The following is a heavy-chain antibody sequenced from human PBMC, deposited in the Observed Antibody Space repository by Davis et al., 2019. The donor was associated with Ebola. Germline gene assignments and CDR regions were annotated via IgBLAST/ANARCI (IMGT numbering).Heavy chain of an antibody. J-gene: IGHJ6*02. CDR1: GDSISSGGYY. D-gene: IGHD3-3*01. CDR3: ARFGYYRGYYGMDV. CDR2: IYYTGST. V-gene: IGHV4-31*03. Sequence: SETLSLTCKVSGDSISSGGYYWSWVRQRPGKGLEWLGHIYYTGSTEYNPSLEGRLTMSVDTSKNQFSLKLSSVTAADTAVYYCARFGYYRGYYGMDVWGQGTTVTVSS.